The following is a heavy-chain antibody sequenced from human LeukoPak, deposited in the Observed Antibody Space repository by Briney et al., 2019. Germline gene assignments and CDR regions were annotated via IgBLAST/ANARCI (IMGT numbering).Heavy chain of an antibody. CDR1: GGSISSGSYY. CDR2: FYISGST. Sequence: PSQTLSLTCTASGGSISSGSYYWSWIRQPAGKGLEWIGRFYISGSTNYSPSLKSRVTISVDTSKNQFSLKLSSVTAADTAVYYCASAFGYCTNGVCYPGAFDIWGQGTMVTVSS. CDR3: ASAFGYCTNGVCYPGAFDI. J-gene: IGHJ3*02. D-gene: IGHD2-8*01. V-gene: IGHV4-61*02.